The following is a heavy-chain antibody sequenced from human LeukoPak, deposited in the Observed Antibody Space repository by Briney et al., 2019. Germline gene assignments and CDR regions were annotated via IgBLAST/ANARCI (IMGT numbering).Heavy chain of an antibody. CDR1: GDSFTSYY. CDR2: INPSSGTT. Sequence: ASVKVSCKASGDSFTSYYMHWVRQAPGQGLDWMGIINPSSGTTTYAQKFQGRVTITADESTSTAYMELSSLRSEDTAVYFCARYTWDSSGYYPYWGQGTLVTVSS. V-gene: IGHV1-46*01. CDR3: ARYTWDSSGYYPY. J-gene: IGHJ4*02. D-gene: IGHD3-22*01.